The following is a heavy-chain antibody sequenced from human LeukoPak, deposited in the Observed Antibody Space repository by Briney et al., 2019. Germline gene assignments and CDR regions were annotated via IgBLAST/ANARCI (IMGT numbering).Heavy chain of an antibody. Sequence: SVKVSCKASGGTFSSYAISWVRQAPGQGLEWMGGIIPIFGTANYAQKFQGRVTITADESTSTAYMELSSLRSEDTAVYYCARETYYDFWSGYYTGIGLVGIFDYWGQGTLVTVSS. CDR1: GGTFSSYA. CDR2: IIPIFGTA. D-gene: IGHD3-3*01. V-gene: IGHV1-69*13. CDR3: ARETYYDFWSGYYTGIGLVGIFDY. J-gene: IGHJ4*02.